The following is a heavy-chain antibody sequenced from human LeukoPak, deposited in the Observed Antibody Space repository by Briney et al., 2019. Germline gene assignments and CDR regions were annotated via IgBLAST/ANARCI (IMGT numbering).Heavy chain of an antibody. CDR2: INPSGGST. D-gene: IGHD1-20*01. CDR3: ARAVGDNWNDEGYDH. CDR1: GYTFTSYY. Sequence: ASVKVSCKASGYTFTSYYMHWVRQAPAQGLEWMGIINPSGGSTSYAQKFQGRVTMTRDTSTSTVYMELSSLRSEDTAVYYCARAVGDNWNDEGYDHWGQGTLVTVSS. J-gene: IGHJ4*02. V-gene: IGHV1-46*01.